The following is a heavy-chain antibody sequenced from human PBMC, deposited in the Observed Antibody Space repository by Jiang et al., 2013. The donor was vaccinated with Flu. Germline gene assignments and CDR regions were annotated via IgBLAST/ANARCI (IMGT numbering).Heavy chain of an antibody. Sequence: SGAEVKKPGASVRVSCEASGYTFTTYYVHWVRQAPGQGLEWMGIINSDGSSRNYAQKFQGRVIMTSDTSTSTVYVELSGLRSEDTAVYYCAREGVPGREVAGKEYYFD. D-gene: IGHD6-19*01. CDR2: INSDGSSR. J-gene: IGHJ4*01. CDR1: GYTFTTYY. V-gene: IGHV1-46*01. CDR3: AREGVPGREVAGKEYYFD.